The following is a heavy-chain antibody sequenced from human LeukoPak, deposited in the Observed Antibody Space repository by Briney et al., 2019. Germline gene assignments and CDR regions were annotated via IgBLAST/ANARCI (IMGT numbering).Heavy chain of an antibody. J-gene: IGHJ4*02. CDR3: ARTLLGYSSGWYWYFDY. CDR2: ISWNSGNI. D-gene: IGHD6-19*01. V-gene: IGHV3-9*03. Sequence: GGSLRLSCAASGFTFDDYAMHWVRQAPGKGLEWVSGISWNSGNIGYADSVKGRFTISRDNANNSLYLQMNSLRAEDMALYYCARTLLGYSSGWYWYFDYWGQGSLVTVSS. CDR1: GFTFDDYA.